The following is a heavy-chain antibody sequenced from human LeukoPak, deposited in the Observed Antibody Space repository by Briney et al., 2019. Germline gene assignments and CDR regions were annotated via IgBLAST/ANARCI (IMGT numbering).Heavy chain of an antibody. Sequence: GGSLRLSCAASRFTFSSYAMSWVRQAPGKGLEWVSAISGSGGSTYYADSAKGRFTISRDNSKNTMYLQMNSLRAEDTAVYYCAKGGSVRGDNVDYWGQGTLVTVSS. J-gene: IGHJ4*02. CDR3: AKGGSVRGDNVDY. CDR1: RFTFSSYA. CDR2: ISGSGGST. V-gene: IGHV3-23*01. D-gene: IGHD3-10*01.